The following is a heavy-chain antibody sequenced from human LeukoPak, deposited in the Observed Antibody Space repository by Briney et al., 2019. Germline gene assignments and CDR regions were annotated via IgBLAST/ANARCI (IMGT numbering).Heavy chain of an antibody. V-gene: IGHV4-59*01. Sequence: PSETLSLTCTVSGGSITSYYWSWIRQPPGKGLEWIGNIYNSGSTNYNPSLKSRVTISVDTSKNQFSLKLSSVTAADTAVYYCARDTAVMIWGQGTLVTVSS. CDR3: ARDTAVMI. CDR1: GGSITSYY. J-gene: IGHJ4*02. CDR2: IYNSGST. D-gene: IGHD3-3*01.